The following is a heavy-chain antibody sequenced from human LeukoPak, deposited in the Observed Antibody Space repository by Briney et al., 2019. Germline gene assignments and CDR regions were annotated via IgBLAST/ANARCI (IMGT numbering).Heavy chain of an antibody. CDR2: ISSSSSTI. Sequence: GGSLRLSCAASGFTFSSYSMNWVRQAPGKGLEWVSYISSSSSTIYYADSVKGRFTISRDNSKNTLYLQMNSLRAEDTAVYYCAREMTTVTTFRAEDWLDAFDIWGQGTMVTVSS. J-gene: IGHJ3*02. CDR1: GFTFSSYS. D-gene: IGHD4-17*01. CDR3: AREMTTVTTFRAEDWLDAFDI. V-gene: IGHV3-48*01.